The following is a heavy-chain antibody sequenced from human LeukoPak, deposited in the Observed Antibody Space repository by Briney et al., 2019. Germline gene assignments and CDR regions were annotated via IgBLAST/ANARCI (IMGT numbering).Heavy chain of an antibody. CDR2: ISAYNGNT. J-gene: IGHJ4*02. V-gene: IGHV1-18*01. D-gene: IGHD6-13*01. CDR3: ARDSIAAAGSFGY. CDR1: GYTFTSYG. Sequence: VASVKVSCKASGYTFTSYGISWVRQAPGQGLEWMGWISAYNGNTNYAQKLQGRVTMTTDTSTSTAYVELRSLRSDDTAVYYCARDSIAAAGSFGYWGQGTLVTVSS.